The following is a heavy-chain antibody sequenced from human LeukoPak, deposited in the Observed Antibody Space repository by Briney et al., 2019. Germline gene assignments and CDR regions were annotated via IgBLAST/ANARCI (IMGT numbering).Heavy chain of an antibody. CDR2: IHYSGSP. J-gene: IGHJ6*03. Sequence: TSSGTLSLTCTVSGGSNYWTWIRQAPGKGLEWIAYIHYSGSPHYNPSLRSRVTISIDTSKNQLSLKLNSVTAADTAVYYCARDKEVVVADVYYYMDVWGKGTTVTVSS. CDR3: ARDKEVVVADVYYYMDV. D-gene: IGHD2-15*01. CDR1: GGSNY. V-gene: IGHV4-59*12.